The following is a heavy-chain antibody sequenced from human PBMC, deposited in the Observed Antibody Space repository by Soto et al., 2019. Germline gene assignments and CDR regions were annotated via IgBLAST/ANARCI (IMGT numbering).Heavy chain of an antibody. Sequence: TGGSLRLSCAASRFTFSTYFISWVRQAPGKGLEWVANIKQDGGEKYYVDSVKGRFIISRDNAKNSVYLQMNSLRAEDTAVYYCARVGMTGNYYYYGMDVWGQGTTVTVSS. CDR3: ARVGMTGNYYYYGMDV. CDR2: IKQDGGEK. J-gene: IGHJ6*02. V-gene: IGHV3-7*03. CDR1: RFTFSTYF. D-gene: IGHD3-9*01.